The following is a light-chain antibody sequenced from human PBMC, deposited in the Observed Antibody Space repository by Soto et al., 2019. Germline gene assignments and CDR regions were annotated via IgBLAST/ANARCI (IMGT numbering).Light chain of an antibody. J-gene: IGKJ4*01. Sequence: TQSPATLSLAPGERVTLSCRASESVSTNLAWYQQKAGQAPRLLIYDASNRATGIPARFSGSGSGTDFTLTISSLEPEDFAVYYCQQRSNWPLTFGGGTKVDI. V-gene: IGKV3-11*01. CDR3: QQRSNWPLT. CDR1: ESVSTN. CDR2: DAS.